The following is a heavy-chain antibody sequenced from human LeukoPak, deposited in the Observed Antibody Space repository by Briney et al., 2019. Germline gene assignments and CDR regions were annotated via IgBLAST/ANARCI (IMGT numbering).Heavy chain of an antibody. Sequence: ASVTVSFTASGYTFTSYGISWVRQAPGQGLEWMGWISAYNGNTNYAQKLQGRVTMTTDTSTSTAYMELRSLRSDDTAVYYCARSKYGDYVGAFDIWGQGTMVTVSS. CDR2: ISAYNGNT. V-gene: IGHV1-18*01. CDR1: GYTFTSYG. CDR3: ARSKYGDYVGAFDI. D-gene: IGHD4-17*01. J-gene: IGHJ3*02.